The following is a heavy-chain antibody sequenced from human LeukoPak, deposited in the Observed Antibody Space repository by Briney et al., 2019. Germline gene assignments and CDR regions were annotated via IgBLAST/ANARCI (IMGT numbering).Heavy chain of an antibody. CDR2: VNHNGDT. V-gene: IGHV4-34*01. CDR3: ARGRSHTWFDP. J-gene: IGHJ5*02. Sequence: SETLSLTCGISDGSFSGFYCTWLRQPPGKALEWLGEVNHNGDTQYNPALKSRVTLSVDTSRHHFSLNLTSVTAADTAVYYCARGRSHTWFDPWGQGTPVIVSS. CDR1: DGSFSGFY.